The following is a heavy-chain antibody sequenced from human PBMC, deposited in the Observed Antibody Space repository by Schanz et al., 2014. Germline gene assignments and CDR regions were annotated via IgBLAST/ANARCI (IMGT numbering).Heavy chain of an antibody. V-gene: IGHV1-46*01. CDR2: INPSSGTT. D-gene: IGHD3-10*01. CDR1: GYTFITYY. Sequence: QVQLVQSGAEVKKPGVSVKVSCKASGYTFITYYIHWVRQAPGQGLEWMGKINPSSGTTRIAQNFQGRLTVTRDTSTSTVNMELSSLRSEDTAVYYCVRDAGWAFGDYYGMDVWGQGTSVTVSS. CDR3: VRDAGWAFGDYYGMDV. J-gene: IGHJ6*02.